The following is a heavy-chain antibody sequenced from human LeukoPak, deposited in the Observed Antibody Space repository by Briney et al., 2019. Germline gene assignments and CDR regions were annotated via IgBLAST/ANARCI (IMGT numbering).Heavy chain of an antibody. Sequence: SETLSLTCTVSGGSISSYYWSWIRQPPGKGLEWIGYIYYSGSTNYNPSLKSRVTISVDTSKNQFSLKLSSVTAADTAVYYCARENSGSYIFDPWGQGTLVTVSS. CDR1: GGSISSYY. V-gene: IGHV4-59*12. CDR2: IYYSGST. CDR3: ARENSGSYIFDP. J-gene: IGHJ5*02. D-gene: IGHD3-10*01.